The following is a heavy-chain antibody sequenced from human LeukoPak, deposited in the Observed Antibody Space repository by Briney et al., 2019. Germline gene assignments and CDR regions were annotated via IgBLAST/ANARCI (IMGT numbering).Heavy chain of an antibody. CDR2: IYTSGST. D-gene: IGHD5-18*01. J-gene: IGHJ3*02. Sequence: SETLSLTCTVSGGSISSSTYYWGWLRLPPGKGLEWIGRIYTSGSTNYNPSLKSRVTISVDTSKNQFSLKLSSVNAADTAVYYCARDMGGYSYGPGDAFDIWGQGTMVTVSS. CDR3: ARDMGGYSYGPGDAFDI. V-gene: IGHV4-61*02. CDR1: GGSISSSTYY.